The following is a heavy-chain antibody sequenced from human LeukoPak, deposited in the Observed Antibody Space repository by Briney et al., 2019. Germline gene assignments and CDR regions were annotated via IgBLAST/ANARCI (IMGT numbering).Heavy chain of an antibody. V-gene: IGHV1-18*01. Sequence: APEKVSCKSPRYTFSSYGISWGRQAPGQGLEWRGGISAYNVNTKYAHKRQSRVTMTTDTSTSTAHMEPRSLRSDDTAGYYCARDKGKWGHLPSCAYWGEGNLVTVSS. CDR2: ISAYNVNT. J-gene: IGHJ4*02. CDR3: ARDKGKWGHLPSCAY. D-gene: IGHD2-15*01. CDR1: RYTFSSYG.